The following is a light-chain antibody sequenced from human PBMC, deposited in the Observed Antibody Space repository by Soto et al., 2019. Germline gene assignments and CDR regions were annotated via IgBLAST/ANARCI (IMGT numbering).Light chain of an antibody. Sequence: QSVLTQPRSVSGSPGQSVTISCTGTSSDVGGYNYVSWYQQHPGKAPKVMIYDVNKRPSGVPDRFSGSKSGNTASLTISGLQAEDEADYYCCSYAGSYTLYVFGIGTKVTVL. CDR3: CSYAGSYTLYV. CDR2: DVN. J-gene: IGLJ1*01. V-gene: IGLV2-11*01. CDR1: SSDVGGYNY.